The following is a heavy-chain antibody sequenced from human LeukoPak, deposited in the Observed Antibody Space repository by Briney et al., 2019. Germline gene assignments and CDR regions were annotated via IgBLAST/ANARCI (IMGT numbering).Heavy chain of an antibody. Sequence: PSETLSLTCTVSGGSISSGDYYWSWIRQPPGKGLEWIGYIYYSGSTYYNPSLKSRVTISVDTSKNQFSLKLSSVTAADTAVYYCARGNIAAAGTHWGQGTLVTVSS. CDR2: IYYSGST. D-gene: IGHD6-13*01. V-gene: IGHV4-30-4*01. J-gene: IGHJ4*02. CDR1: GGSISSGDYY. CDR3: ARGNIAAAGTH.